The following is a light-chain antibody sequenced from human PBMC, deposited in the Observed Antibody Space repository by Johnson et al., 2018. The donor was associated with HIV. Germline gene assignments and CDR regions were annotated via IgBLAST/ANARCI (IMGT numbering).Light chain of an antibody. V-gene: IGLV1-51*02. J-gene: IGLJ1*01. Sequence: QSVLTQPPSVSAAPGQTVNISCSGNVSNIESYFVSWYQQLPGAAPTLLIYENNKRPSGIADRFSASKSGTSATLDITGLQTGDEADYYCGTWDSSLRTAFFGTGTKVTVL. CDR1: VSNIESYF. CDR2: ENN. CDR3: GTWDSSLRTAF.